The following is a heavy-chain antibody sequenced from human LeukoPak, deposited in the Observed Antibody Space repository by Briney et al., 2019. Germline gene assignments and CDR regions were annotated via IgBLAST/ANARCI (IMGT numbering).Heavy chain of an antibody. J-gene: IGHJ6*02. CDR3: ARDNLRAGIQLWPHYYGMDV. V-gene: IGHV3-7*01. Sequence: GGSLRLSCAASGFRFSDYWMTWVRQAPGRGLEWVASIKGDGSEMYSVDSVKGRFIVSRDNAKNSLFLQMNSLRAEDTAVYYCARDNLRAGIQLWPHYYGMDVWGQGTTVTVSS. CDR2: IKGDGSEM. D-gene: IGHD5-18*01. CDR1: GFRFSDYW.